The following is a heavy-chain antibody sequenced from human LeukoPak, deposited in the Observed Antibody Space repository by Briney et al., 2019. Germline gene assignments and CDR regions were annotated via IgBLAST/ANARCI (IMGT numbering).Heavy chain of an antibody. D-gene: IGHD6-13*01. CDR3: ATHSSSSWYWFDP. J-gene: IGHJ5*02. CDR2: ISYSRST. V-gene: IGHV4-39*01. CDR1: GGSISSRSYY. Sequence: PSETLSLTCTVSGGSISSRSYYWGWVRQPPGKGLDWIGSISYSRSTYYNPSLKSRVTISVDTSKNQFSLKLSSVTAADTAVYYCATHSSSSWYWFDPWGQGTLVTVSS.